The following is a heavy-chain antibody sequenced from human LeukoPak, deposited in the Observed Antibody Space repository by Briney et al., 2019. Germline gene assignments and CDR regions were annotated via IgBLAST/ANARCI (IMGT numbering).Heavy chain of an antibody. Sequence: ASVKVSCKASGYSFASFGINWVRQAPGQGLEWKGWISAYNGDTNYAQNLQGRVTMTTDTSTSTAYMDLRSLTSDDTAVYYCARGGYYGSGSFPDYWGQGTLVTVSS. CDR1: GYSFASFG. CDR2: ISAYNGDT. D-gene: IGHD3-10*01. V-gene: IGHV1-18*01. CDR3: ARGGYYGSGSFPDY. J-gene: IGHJ4*02.